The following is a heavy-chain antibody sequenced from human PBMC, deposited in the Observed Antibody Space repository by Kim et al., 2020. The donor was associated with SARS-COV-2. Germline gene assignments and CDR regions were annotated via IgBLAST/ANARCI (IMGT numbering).Heavy chain of an antibody. J-gene: IGHJ6*04. CDR1: GFTFSSYA. V-gene: IGHV3-30*04. Sequence: GGSLRLSCAASGFTFSSYAMHWVRQAPGKGLEWVAVISYDGSNKYYADSVKGRFTISRDNSKNTLYLQMNSLRAEDTAVYYCARDLRQWLVIAYYYYYYGMDVWGKGTTVTVSS. CDR2: ISYDGSNK. CDR3: ARDLRQWLVIAYYYYYYGMDV. D-gene: IGHD6-19*01.